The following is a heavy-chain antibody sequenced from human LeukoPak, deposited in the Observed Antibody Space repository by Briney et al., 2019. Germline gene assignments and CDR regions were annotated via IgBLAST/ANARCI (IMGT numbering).Heavy chain of an antibody. CDR1: GFTFSSYS. D-gene: IGHD5-18*01. J-gene: IGHJ4*02. Sequence: GGSLRLSCAASGFTFSSYSMNWVRQAPGKGLEWVPYISSSSSTIYYADSVKGRFTISRDNAKNSLYLQMNSLGAEDTAVYYCARGSYGYSYGHTDYWGQGTLVTVSS. CDR2: ISSSSSTI. V-gene: IGHV3-48*04. CDR3: ARGSYGYSYGHTDY.